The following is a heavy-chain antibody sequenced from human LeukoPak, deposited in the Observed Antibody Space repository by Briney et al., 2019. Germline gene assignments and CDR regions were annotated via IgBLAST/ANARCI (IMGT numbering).Heavy chain of an antibody. CDR1: GFTFSSYA. D-gene: IGHD2-15*01. Sequence: GGSLRLSCAASGFTFSSYAMSWVRQAPGKGLEWVSAISGSGGSTYYADSVKGRSTISRDNSKNTLYLQMNSLRAEDTAVYYCAKDLRCKKGSCYSTTYYFDYWGQGTLVTVSS. CDR2: ISGSGGST. J-gene: IGHJ4*02. V-gene: IGHV3-23*01. CDR3: AKDLRCKKGSCYSTTYYFDY.